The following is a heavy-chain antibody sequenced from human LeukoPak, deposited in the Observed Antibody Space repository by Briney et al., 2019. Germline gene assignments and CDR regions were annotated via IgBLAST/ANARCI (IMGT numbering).Heavy chain of an antibody. D-gene: IGHD3-22*01. Sequence: PGGSLRLSCAASGFTFSNYEMNWVRQAPGKRLQWVSYISSSSSTIYYADSVKGRFTISRDNAKNSLYLQMNSLRDEDTAVYYCARVTYYYDSSGYYQVIDYWGQGTLVTVSS. V-gene: IGHV3-48*02. CDR2: ISSSSSTI. CDR3: ARVTYYYDSSGYYQVIDY. CDR1: GFTFSNYE. J-gene: IGHJ4*02.